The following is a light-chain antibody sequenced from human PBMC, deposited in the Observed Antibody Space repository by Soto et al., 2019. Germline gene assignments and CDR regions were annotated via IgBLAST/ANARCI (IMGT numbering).Light chain of an antibody. CDR2: AAS. J-gene: IGKJ1*01. Sequence: DIQITQSPSSLSASVGDTVTITCRASQSVSTSLNWYQQRPGKAPRLLIYAASSFQSGVPSRFTGSGSGTDFTLTISSLQPEDFATYHCQQSYSVPLTFGQGTKVEIE. V-gene: IGKV1-39*01. CDR3: QQSYSVPLT. CDR1: QSVSTS.